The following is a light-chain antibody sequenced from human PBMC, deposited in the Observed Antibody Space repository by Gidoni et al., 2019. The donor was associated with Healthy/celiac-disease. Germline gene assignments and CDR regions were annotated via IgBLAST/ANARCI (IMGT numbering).Light chain of an antibody. J-gene: IGLJ1*01. Sequence: SSELTQDPAVSVALGQTVRITCQGDSLRSYYASWYQQKPGQAPVLVIYGKNNRPSGIPDRFSGSSSGNTASFTFTGAQAEDEAEYYCNSRDSSGNHPFGTGTKVTVL. CDR3: NSRDSSGNHP. V-gene: IGLV3-19*01. CDR1: SLRSYY. CDR2: GKN.